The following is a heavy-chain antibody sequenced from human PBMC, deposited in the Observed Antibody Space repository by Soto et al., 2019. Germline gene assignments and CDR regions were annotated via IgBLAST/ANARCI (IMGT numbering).Heavy chain of an antibody. V-gene: IGHV3-11*06. CDR2: ISSSSYT. J-gene: IGHJ6*02. CDR1: GFTFSDYY. D-gene: IGHD3-3*01. CDR3: ARDSKPGYYDFWSGYYRPPPVYGMDV. Sequence: GGSLRLSCAASGFTFSDYYMSWIRQAPGKGLEWVSYISSSSYTNYADSVKGRFTISRDNAKNSLYLQMNSLRAGDTAVYYCARDSKPGYYDFWSGYYRPPPVYGMDVWGQGTTVTVSS.